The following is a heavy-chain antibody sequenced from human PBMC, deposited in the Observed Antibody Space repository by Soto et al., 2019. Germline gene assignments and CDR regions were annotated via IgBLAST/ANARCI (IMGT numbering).Heavy chain of an antibody. J-gene: IGHJ4*02. CDR1: GFPFSSYS. Sequence: GGSLRLSCAASGFPFSSYSMNWVRPAPGKGLEWVSSISSSSSYIYYADSVKGRFTISRDNAKNSLYLQMNSLRAEDTAVYYCARDSLRGIAVAHFDYWGQGTLVTVSS. CDR3: ARDSLRGIAVAHFDY. CDR2: ISSSSSYI. D-gene: IGHD6-19*01. V-gene: IGHV3-21*01.